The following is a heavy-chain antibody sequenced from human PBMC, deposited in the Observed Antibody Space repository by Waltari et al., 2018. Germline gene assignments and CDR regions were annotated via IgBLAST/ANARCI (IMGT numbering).Heavy chain of an antibody. V-gene: IGHV1-8*03. Sequence: QVQLVQSGAEVKKPGASVKVSCKASGYTFTSYDIDWVRQATGQGLEWMGWMNTNSGNTGYEQKFQGRVTITMNTSISTAYMELSSLRSEDTAVYYCTRGVVAAGPGGDFDYWGQGTLVTVSS. CDR3: TRGVVAAGPGGDFDY. CDR1: GYTFTSYD. D-gene: IGHD2-15*01. J-gene: IGHJ4*02. CDR2: MNTNSGNT.